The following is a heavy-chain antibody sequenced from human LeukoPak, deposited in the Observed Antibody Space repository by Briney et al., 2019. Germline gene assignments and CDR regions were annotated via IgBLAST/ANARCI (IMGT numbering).Heavy chain of an antibody. Sequence: GGSLRLSCAASGFTFSTYWMTWVRQAPGKGLEWVSAISGSGGSTYYADSVKGRFTISRDNSKNTLYLQMNSLRAEDTAVYYCAKDLEYAPLIVVVPAAVDVWGKGTTVTISS. CDR2: ISGSGGST. CDR3: AKDLEYAPLIVVVPAAVDV. V-gene: IGHV3-23*01. J-gene: IGHJ6*04. D-gene: IGHD2-2*01. CDR1: GFTFSTYW.